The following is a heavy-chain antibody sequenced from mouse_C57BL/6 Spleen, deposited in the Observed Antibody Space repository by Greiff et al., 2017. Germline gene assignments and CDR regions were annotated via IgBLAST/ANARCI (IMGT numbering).Heavy chain of an antibody. D-gene: IGHD2-4*01. CDR2: IYPRDGST. Sequence: VQLQQSGPELVKPGASVKLSCKASGYTFTSYDINWVKQRPGQGLEWIGWIYPRDGSTKYNENFKGKATLTVDTSSSTAYMELHSLTSEDSAVYFCASRGLRSWFAYWGQGTLVTVSA. J-gene: IGHJ3*01. CDR3: ASRGLRSWFAY. V-gene: IGHV1-85*01. CDR1: GYTFTSYD.